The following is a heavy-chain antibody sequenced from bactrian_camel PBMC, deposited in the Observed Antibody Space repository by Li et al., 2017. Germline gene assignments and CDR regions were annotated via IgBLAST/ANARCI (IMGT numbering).Heavy chain of an antibody. V-gene: IGHV3S1*01. CDR2: IYTGGDST. CDR3: AQETYGTPAY. D-gene: IGHD2*01. J-gene: IGHJ4*01. Sequence: HVQLVESGGGSVQAGGSLRLSCAASGSLYSRNCMGWFRQTPGLEREGVAAIYTGGDSTDYADSVKGRFTISRDNAKNMVYLQLNGLKSEDMGIYYCAQETYGTPAYWGQGTQVTVS. CDR1: GSLYSRNC.